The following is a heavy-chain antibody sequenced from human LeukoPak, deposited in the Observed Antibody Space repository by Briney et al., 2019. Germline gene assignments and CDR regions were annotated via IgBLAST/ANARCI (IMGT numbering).Heavy chain of an antibody. J-gene: IGHJ4*02. Sequence: GGSLRLSCAASGFTFSSYSMNWVRQAPGKGLEWVSSISSSSSYIYYADSVKGRFTISRDNAKNSLYLQMNSLRAEDTAVYYCSVLGIVVVPADVEYFDYWGQGTLVTVSS. CDR2: ISSSSSYI. CDR3: SVLGIVVVPADVEYFDY. D-gene: IGHD2-2*03. V-gene: IGHV3-21*01. CDR1: GFTFSSYS.